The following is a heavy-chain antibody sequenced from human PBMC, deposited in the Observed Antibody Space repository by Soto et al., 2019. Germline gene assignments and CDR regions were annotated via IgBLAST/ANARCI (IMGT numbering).Heavy chain of an antibody. CDR1: GGSISSGVYY. CDR2: IYYSGST. J-gene: IGHJ4*02. V-gene: IGHV4-30-4*01. D-gene: IGHD3-10*01. CDR3: ARDSYYGSGSEPLLDY. Sequence: SETLSLTCTVSGGSISSGVYYWSLIRQPPGKGLEWIGYIYYSGSTYYNPSLKSRVTISVDTSKNQFSLKLSSVTAADRAVYYCARDSYYGSGSEPLLDYWGQGTLVTVSS.